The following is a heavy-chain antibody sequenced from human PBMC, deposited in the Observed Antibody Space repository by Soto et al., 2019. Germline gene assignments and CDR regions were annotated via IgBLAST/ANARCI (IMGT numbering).Heavy chain of an antibody. Sequence: HVQLVQSGAEVKKPGASVKVSCKASGYTFTGYYMHWVRQAPGQGLEWMGWINPTSGGTNYAQKFQGWVTMTRDTSISTAYMELSRLRSDDTAVYYCAIGPDASSIAARGAPYYYYGMDVWGQGTTVTVSS. CDR1: GYTFTGYY. D-gene: IGHD6-6*01. CDR3: AIGPDASSIAARGAPYYYYGMDV. CDR2: INPTSGGT. J-gene: IGHJ6*02. V-gene: IGHV1-2*04.